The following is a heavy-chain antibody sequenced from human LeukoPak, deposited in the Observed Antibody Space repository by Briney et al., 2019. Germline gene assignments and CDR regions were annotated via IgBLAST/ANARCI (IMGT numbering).Heavy chain of an antibody. CDR2: MTGSGGST. Sequence: GGSLRLSCAASGFSFSSYAMSCVRHAPGKGLEWVSAMTGSGGSTYYADSVTGRFTISRDTSKNTLYLQMNILRAEDTAIYYCARSCGGDCYSDYWGQGTLVTVSS. V-gene: IGHV3-23*01. D-gene: IGHD2-21*02. CDR3: ARSCGGDCYSDY. CDR1: GFSFSSYA. J-gene: IGHJ4*02.